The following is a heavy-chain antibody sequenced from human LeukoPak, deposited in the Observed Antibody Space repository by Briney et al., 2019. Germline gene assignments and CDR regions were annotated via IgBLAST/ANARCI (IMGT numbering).Heavy chain of an antibody. CDR1: GFTVSSNE. D-gene: IGHD3-10*01. CDR2: ISGSGGNT. CDR3: VKSGGGQFDP. Sequence: GGSLRLSCAASGFTVSSNEMSWVRQAPGKGLEWVSAISGSGGNTYYAGSVKGRFTISRDNSKNTLYLQMNSLRAEDTAVYYCVKSGGGQFDPWGQGTLVTVSS. V-gene: IGHV3-23*01. J-gene: IGHJ5*02.